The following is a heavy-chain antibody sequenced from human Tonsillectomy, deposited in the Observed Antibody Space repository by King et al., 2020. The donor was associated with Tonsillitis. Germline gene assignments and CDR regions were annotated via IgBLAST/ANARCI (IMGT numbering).Heavy chain of an antibody. CDR2: IYSSGST. CDR3: ARGAAGGWAAYYYYIDV. Sequence: VQLQESGPGLVKPSETLSLTCTVSGGSISSYYWSWIRQPPGKGLEWIGYIYSSGSTNYNPSLKSRVTISVDTSKNQFSLKLRSVTAADTAVYYCARGAAGGWAAYYYYIDVWGKGTTVTVSS. V-gene: IGHV4-59*01. CDR1: GGSISSYY. J-gene: IGHJ6*03. D-gene: IGHD6-19*01.